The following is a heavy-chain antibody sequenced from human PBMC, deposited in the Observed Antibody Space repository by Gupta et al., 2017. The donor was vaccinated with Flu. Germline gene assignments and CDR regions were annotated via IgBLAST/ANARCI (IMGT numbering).Heavy chain of an antibody. V-gene: IGHV3-9*01. CDR2: INWDNEII. J-gene: IGHJ2*01. CDR3: ARLRGGVYYFDF. D-gene: IGHD4-17*01. Sequence: VRQVPGKGLEWVSGINWDNEIIGYVDSVKGRFTVARDIATNTLFLRMNGLRPEDTALYHCARLRGGVYYFDFWGRGSPVTVSS.